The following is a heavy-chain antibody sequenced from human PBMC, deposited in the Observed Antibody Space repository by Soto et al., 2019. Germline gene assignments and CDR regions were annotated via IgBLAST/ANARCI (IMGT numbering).Heavy chain of an antibody. CDR2: IKQDGSEK. V-gene: IGHV3-7*01. Sequence: GSLRLSCAASGFTFSSYWMSWVRQAPGKGLEWVANIKQDGSEKYYVDSVKGRFTISRDNAKNSLYLQMNSLRAEDTAVYYCARETRYYDSSGYIDYWGQGTLVTVSS. D-gene: IGHD3-22*01. CDR1: GFTFSSYW. CDR3: ARETRYYDSSGYIDY. J-gene: IGHJ4*02.